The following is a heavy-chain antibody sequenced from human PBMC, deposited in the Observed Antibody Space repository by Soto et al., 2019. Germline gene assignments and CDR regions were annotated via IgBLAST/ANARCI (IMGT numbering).Heavy chain of an antibody. V-gene: IGHV4-59*08. Sequence: SETLSLTCTVSGGSISSYYWSWIRQPPGKGQEWIGYIYYSGSTNYNPSLKSRVTISVDTSKNQFSLKLSSVTAADTAVYYCARRYSSAFDIWGEATMGTVSS. CDR2: IYYSGST. CDR1: GGSISSYY. CDR3: ARRYSSAFDI. J-gene: IGHJ3*02. D-gene: IGHD6-13*01.